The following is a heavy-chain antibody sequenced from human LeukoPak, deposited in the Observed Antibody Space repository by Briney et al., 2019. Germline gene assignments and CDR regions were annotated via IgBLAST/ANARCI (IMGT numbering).Heavy chain of an antibody. CDR2: IYYSGRP. CDR1: GDSVSSFY. CDR3: ARHYSLWYYGSGSYYKSFYWFDP. D-gene: IGHD3-10*01. V-gene: IGHV4-59*02. J-gene: IGHJ5*02. Sequence: SETLSLTCSVSGDSVSSFYWSWLRQPPGKGLEWIAYIYYSGRPKYNPSLKSRGTISLDTSKNQFSLKLSSVTAADTAVYYCARHYSLWYYGSGSYYKSFYWFDPWGQGTLVTVSS.